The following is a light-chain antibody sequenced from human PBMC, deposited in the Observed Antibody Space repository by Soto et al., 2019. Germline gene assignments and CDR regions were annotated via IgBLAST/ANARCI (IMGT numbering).Light chain of an antibody. V-gene: IGLV1-47*01. Sequence: QSVLTQPPSASATPGQRVTISCSGSSSNIGSNYVYWYQQLPGTAPKLLISRDNRRPSGVPDRFSGSKSGTSASLAISGLRPDDEADYYCATWDDSMSGYVVFGGGTKLTVL. CDR2: RDN. CDR3: ATWDDSMSGYVV. CDR1: SSNIGSNY. J-gene: IGLJ2*01.